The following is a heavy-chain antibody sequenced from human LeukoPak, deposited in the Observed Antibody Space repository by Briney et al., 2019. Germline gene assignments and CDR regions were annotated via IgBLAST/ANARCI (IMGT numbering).Heavy chain of an antibody. V-gene: IGHV4-59*01. CDR2: IYYSGST. D-gene: IGHD2-21*02. CDR3: ARAASCGGDCYHFDY. CDR1: GGSISSYF. J-gene: IGHJ4*02. Sequence: PSETLSLTCTVSGGSISSYFWSWIRQPPGKGLEWIGYIYYSGSTNYNPSLKSRVTISEDTSKSQFSLKLSSVTAADTAVYYCARAASCGGDCYHFDYWGQGTLVTVSS.